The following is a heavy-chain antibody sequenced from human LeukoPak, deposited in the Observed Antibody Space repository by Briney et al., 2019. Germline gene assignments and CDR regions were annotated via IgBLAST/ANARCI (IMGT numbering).Heavy chain of an antibody. CDR3: ARGYGGNSRSRYYYYMDV. CDR2: INPSGGTT. D-gene: IGHD4-23*01. V-gene: IGHV1-2*02. J-gene: IGHJ6*03. Sequence: ASVKVSCKASGYTFTSYYMHWVRQAPGQGLEWMGIINPSGGTTNYAQKFQGRVTMTRDTSISTAYMELSRLRSDDTAVYYCARGYGGNSRSRYYYYMDVWGKGTTVTVSS. CDR1: GYTFTSYY.